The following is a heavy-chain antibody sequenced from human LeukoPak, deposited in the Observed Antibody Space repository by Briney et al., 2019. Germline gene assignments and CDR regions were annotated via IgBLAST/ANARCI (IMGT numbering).Heavy chain of an antibody. J-gene: IGHJ3*02. CDR2: INPSGGST. D-gene: IGHD5-24*01. Sequence: ASVKVSCKASGYTFTIYYMHWVRQAPGQGLEWMGIINPSGGSTSYAQKFQGRVTMTRDTSTSTVYMELSSLRSEDTAVYYCARVRRDGYNLEGAFDIWGQGTMVTVSS. V-gene: IGHV1-46*01. CDR3: ARVRRDGYNLEGAFDI. CDR1: GYTFTIYY.